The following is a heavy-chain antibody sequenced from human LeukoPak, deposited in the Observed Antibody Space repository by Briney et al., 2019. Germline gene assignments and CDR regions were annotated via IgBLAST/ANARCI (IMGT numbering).Heavy chain of an antibody. D-gene: IGHD3-3*02. CDR1: GGSISSYY. V-gene: IGHV4-4*07. J-gene: IGHJ4*02. CDR2: IYTSGGT. Sequence: SETLSLTCTVSGGSISSYYWSWIRQPAGKGLEWIGRIYTSGGTNYNPSLKSRVTMSVDTSKNQFSLKLSSVTAADTAVYYCARDRHFAPIFDYWGQGTLSPSPQ. CDR3: ARDRHFAPIFDY.